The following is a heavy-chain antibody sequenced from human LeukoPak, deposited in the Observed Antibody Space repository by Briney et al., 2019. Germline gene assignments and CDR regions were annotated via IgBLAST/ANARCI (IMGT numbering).Heavy chain of an antibody. J-gene: IGHJ6*03. V-gene: IGHV4-59*01. CDR1: GGSISSYY. Sequence: PSETLSLTCTVSGGSISSYYWSWIRQPPGKGLEWIGYIYYSGSTNYNPSLKSRVTISVDTSKNQFSLKLSSVTAADTAVYYCARDGGRIAARSRYYYYYYMDVWGKGTTVTVSS. CDR3: ARDGGRIAARSRYYYYYYMDV. D-gene: IGHD6-6*01. CDR2: IYYSGST.